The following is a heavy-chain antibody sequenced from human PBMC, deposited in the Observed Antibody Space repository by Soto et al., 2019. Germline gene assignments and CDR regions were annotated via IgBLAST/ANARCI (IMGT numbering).Heavy chain of an antibody. J-gene: IGHJ6*02. V-gene: IGHV3-15*01. CDR1: GFTFSNAW. Sequence: PGGSLRLSCAASGFTFSNAWMSWVRQAPGKGLEWVGRIKSKTDGGTTDYAAPVKGRFTISRDDSKNTLYLQMNSLKTEDTAVYYCTTELTIFGVVIHYGMDVWGQGTTVTVSS. CDR2: IKSKTDGGTT. D-gene: IGHD3-3*01. CDR3: TTELTIFGVVIHYGMDV.